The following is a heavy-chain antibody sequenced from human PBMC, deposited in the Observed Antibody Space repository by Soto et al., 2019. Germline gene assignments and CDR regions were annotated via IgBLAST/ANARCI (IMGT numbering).Heavy chain of an antibody. CDR2: ISGSGGST. V-gene: IGHV3-23*01. CDR3: AKFGDTYPRIMVTFGLYYYYYMDV. D-gene: IGHD3-16*01. CDR1: GFTFSSYA. Sequence: GGSLSLSCAASGFTFSSYAMSWVRQAPGKGLEWVSAISGSGGSTYYADSVKGRFTISRENSKNTLYLQMNSLRAEDTAVYYCAKFGDTYPRIMVTFGLYYYYYMDVWGKGTTVTVSS. J-gene: IGHJ6*03.